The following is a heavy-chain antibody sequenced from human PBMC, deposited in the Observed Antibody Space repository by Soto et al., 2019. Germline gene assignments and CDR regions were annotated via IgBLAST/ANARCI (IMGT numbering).Heavy chain of an antibody. Sequence: QVQLQQSGPGLVKPSQTLSLTCAISGDSVSSNSAAWNWIRQSPSRGLEWLGRTYYKSKWYTNYAISVKSRITIIPDTSKNQFSLQLTSVTPEDTAVYYCARGDQAIDPWGQGALLTVSS. J-gene: IGHJ5*02. D-gene: IGHD3-16*01. CDR3: ARGDQAIDP. CDR2: TYYKSKWYT. V-gene: IGHV6-1*01. CDR1: GDSVSSNSAA.